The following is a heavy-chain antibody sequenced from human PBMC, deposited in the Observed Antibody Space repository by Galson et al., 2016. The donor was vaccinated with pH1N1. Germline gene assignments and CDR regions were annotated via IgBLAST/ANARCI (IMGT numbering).Heavy chain of an antibody. D-gene: IGHD5-12*01. CDR1: GGTFSSYT. CDR2: ISPVFGTK. CDR3: ARSYSGYARHYYSGMDV. V-gene: IGHV1-69*13. J-gene: IGHJ6*02. Sequence: SVKVSCKASGGTFSSYTFSWMRQAPGQGLEWMGGISPVFGTKNYAQKFQGRVTVSADESTSTAYMELSSLRSEDTAVYYCARSYSGYARHYYSGMDVWGQGTTVTVSS.